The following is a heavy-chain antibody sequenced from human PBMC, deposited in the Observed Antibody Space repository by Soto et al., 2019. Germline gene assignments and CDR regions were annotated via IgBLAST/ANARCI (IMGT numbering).Heavy chain of an antibody. CDR1: GGSISSSSYY. J-gene: IGHJ6*03. CDR3: ARLNGKYYYYYMDV. D-gene: IGHD1-26*01. CDR2: IYYSGST. V-gene: IGHV4-39*01. Sequence: QLQLQESGPGLVKPSETLSLTCTVSGGSISSSSYYWGWIRQPPGKGLEWIGSIYYSGSTYYNPSLKSRVTISVDTSKNQFSLKLSSVTAADTAVYYCARLNGKYYYYYMDVWGKGTTVTVSS.